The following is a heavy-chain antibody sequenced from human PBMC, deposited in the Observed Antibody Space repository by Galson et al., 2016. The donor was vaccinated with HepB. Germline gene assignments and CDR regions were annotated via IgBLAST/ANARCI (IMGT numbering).Heavy chain of an antibody. CDR3: AKCSDLVVVAATRGPFDL. V-gene: IGHV1-69*13. J-gene: IGHJ2*01. D-gene: IGHD2-15*01. Sequence: SVKVSCKASGATLSNHAISWVRQAPGQGLEWIGGIIPIFGTADYAQKFQGRVTITADESTSTIYMELSSLRTEDTAVYYCAKCSDLVVVAATRGPFDLWGRGTLVTVSS. CDR2: IIPIFGTA. CDR1: GATLSNHA.